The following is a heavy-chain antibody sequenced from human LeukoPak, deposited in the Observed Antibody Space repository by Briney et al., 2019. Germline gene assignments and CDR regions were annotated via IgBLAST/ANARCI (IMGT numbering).Heavy chain of an antibody. CDR2: ISWNSDSI. Sequence: GGSLRLSCAASGFAFDDYDMHWVRQAAGNCLELVTGISWNSDSIGYADSVKGRFTISRNNAKTSLYLQMNSLRAEDTALYYCAKDIGPTVVTPFDYWGQGTLVTVSS. D-gene: IGHD4-23*01. CDR3: AKDIGPTVVTPFDY. V-gene: IGHV3-9*01. J-gene: IGHJ4*02. CDR1: GFAFDDYD.